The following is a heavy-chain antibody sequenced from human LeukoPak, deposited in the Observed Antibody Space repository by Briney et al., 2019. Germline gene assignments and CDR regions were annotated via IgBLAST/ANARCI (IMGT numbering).Heavy chain of an antibody. Sequence: PGGSLRLSCAASGFTFSSYGMSWVRQAPGKGLEWVSAISGSGGSTYYADSVKGRFTISRDNSKNTLYLQMNSLRAEDTAVYYCANSPPTILWRWEYYFDYWGQGTLVTVSS. CDR1: GFTFSSYG. D-gene: IGHD2-21*01. CDR3: ANSPPTILWRWEYYFDY. V-gene: IGHV3-23*01. CDR2: ISGSGGST. J-gene: IGHJ4*02.